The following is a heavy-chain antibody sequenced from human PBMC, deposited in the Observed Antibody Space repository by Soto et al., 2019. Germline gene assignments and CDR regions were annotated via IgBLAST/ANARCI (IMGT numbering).Heavy chain of an antibody. CDR2: IWYDGSSK. D-gene: IGHD2-2*01. CDR3: ARSGVVVPGSNSNWVGP. CDR1: GFTFSTYG. Sequence: PGGSLRLSCAASGFTFSTYGMHWVRQAPGKGLEWVAVIWYDGSSKYYADSVKGRFTISRDNSKNTLYLQMNSLRAEDTAVYYWARSGVVVPGSNSNWVGPWGQGTLVTGSS. J-gene: IGHJ5*02. V-gene: IGHV3-33*01.